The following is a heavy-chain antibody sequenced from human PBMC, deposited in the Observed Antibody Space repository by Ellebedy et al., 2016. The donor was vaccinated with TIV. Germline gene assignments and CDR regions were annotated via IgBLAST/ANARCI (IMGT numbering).Heavy chain of an antibody. J-gene: IGHJ4*02. CDR2: ISRSSTYI. CDR3: ATGGYSISAGNY. Sequence: GESLKISCAASGFTFSNYSMNWVRQPPGKGLEWVSSISRSSTYIYYADSVKGRFTISRDNAKNSLYLQMNSLRAEDTAVYYCATGGYSISAGNYWGQGTLVTVSS. V-gene: IGHV3-21*01. CDR1: GFTFSNYS. D-gene: IGHD6-6*01.